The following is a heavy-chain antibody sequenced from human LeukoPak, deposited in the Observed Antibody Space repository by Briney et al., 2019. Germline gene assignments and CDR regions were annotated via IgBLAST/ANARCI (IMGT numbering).Heavy chain of an antibody. CDR2: ISSGDSAT. D-gene: IGHD2-15*01. J-gene: IGHJ3*02. Sequence: GGSLRLSCAASGFTLSTYEMTWVRQAPGKGLELVSFISSGDSATFYADSVKGRFTIFRDTAKNSLYLQMNNLRGEDTAVYYCARDVSSSTRAFDIWGQGTMVAVS. CDR3: ARDVSSSTRAFDI. CDR1: GFTLSTYE. V-gene: IGHV3-48*03.